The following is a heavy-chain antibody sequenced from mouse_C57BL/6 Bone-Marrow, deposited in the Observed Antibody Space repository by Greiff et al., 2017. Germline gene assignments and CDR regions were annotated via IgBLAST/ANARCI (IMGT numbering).Heavy chain of an antibody. J-gene: IGHJ4*01. CDR1: GFNIKDDY. Sequence: EVQLQQSGAELVRPGASVKLSCTASGFNIKDDYMHWVKQRPEQGLEWIGWIDPENGDTEYASKFQGKATITADTSSNTAYLQLSSLTSEDTAVYYGTTSYSNYVNAMDYWGQGTSVTVSS. V-gene: IGHV14-4*01. D-gene: IGHD2-5*01. CDR2: IDPENGDT. CDR3: TTSYSNYVNAMDY.